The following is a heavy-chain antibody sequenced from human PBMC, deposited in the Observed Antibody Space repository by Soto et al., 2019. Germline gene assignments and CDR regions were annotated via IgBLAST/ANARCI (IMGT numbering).Heavy chain of an antibody. V-gene: IGHV1-2*02. CDR1: GYTFTAYY. CDR3: ARAGLTTLALATTY. D-gene: IGHD5-12*01. J-gene: IGHJ4*01. Sequence: GAPVKVSCKASGYTFTAYYIHWVRQAPGQGLEWMGWIHPNSGATRFAQKFQGRVTMTRDTSITTAYMELSRLTSDDTAVYHCARAGLTTLALATTYWGQGTLVTVSS. CDR2: IHPNSGAT.